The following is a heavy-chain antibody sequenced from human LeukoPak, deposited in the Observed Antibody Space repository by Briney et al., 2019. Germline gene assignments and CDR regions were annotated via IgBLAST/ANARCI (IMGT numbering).Heavy chain of an antibody. D-gene: IGHD6-13*01. V-gene: IGHV3-53*01. Sequence: PGGSLRLSCAASGFTVNSNYMSWVRQAPGKGLEWVSIIYSGGTTHCADSVKGRFTISRDNSKNTLYLQMNSLRVEDTAVYYCAREVKKGVAAAGSRDYWGQGTLVTVSS. CDR1: GFTVNSNY. CDR2: IYSGGTT. J-gene: IGHJ4*02. CDR3: AREVKKGVAAAGSRDY.